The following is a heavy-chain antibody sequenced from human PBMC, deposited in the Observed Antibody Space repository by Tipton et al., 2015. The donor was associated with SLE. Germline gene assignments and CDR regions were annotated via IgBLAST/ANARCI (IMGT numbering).Heavy chain of an antibody. CDR1: GFIFSNYY. Sequence: SLRLSCEASGFIFSNYYMSWIRQAPGKGLEWVSHISSSGTRISYAESVEGRFTISRDNAKNSLYLQMKSLRTEDTAVYYCAKRELAIDAFDIWGQGTMVTVFS. V-gene: IGHV3-11*01. CDR2: ISSSGTRI. J-gene: IGHJ3*02. D-gene: IGHD1-7*01. CDR3: AKRELAIDAFDI.